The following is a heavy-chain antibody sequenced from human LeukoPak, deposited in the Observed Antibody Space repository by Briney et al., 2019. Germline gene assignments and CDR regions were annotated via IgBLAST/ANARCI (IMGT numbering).Heavy chain of an antibody. J-gene: IGHJ3*02. CDR2: MDPNSGNT. Sequence: ASVKVSCKASGYTFTSYDINWVRQATGQGLEWMGWMDPNSGNTGYAQKFQGRVTMTRSTSISTAYMELSSLRAEDTAVYYCARDNRVAVFAFDIWDQGTMVTVSS. CDR1: GYTFTSYD. CDR3: ARDNRVAVFAFDI. V-gene: IGHV1-8*01. D-gene: IGHD6-19*01.